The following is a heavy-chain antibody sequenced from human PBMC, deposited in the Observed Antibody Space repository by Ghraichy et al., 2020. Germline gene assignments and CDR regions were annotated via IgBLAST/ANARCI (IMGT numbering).Heavy chain of an antibody. CDR2: IYYSGST. CDR1: GGSISSYY. CDR3: ARDRMLEPRNGGMDV. D-gene: IGHD1-1*01. J-gene: IGHJ6*02. V-gene: IGHV4-59*01. Sequence: SETLSLTCTVSGGSISSYYWSWIRQPPGKGLEWIGYIYYSGSTNYNPSLKSRVTISVDTSKNQFSLKLSSVTAADTAVYYCARDRMLEPRNGGMDVWGQGTTVTVSS.